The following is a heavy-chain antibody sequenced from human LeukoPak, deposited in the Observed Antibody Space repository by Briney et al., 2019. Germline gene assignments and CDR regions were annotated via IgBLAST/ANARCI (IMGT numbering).Heavy chain of an antibody. CDR2: ISSSGSTI. CDR1: GFTFSSYE. D-gene: IGHD3-10*02. J-gene: IGHJ6*02. CDR3: ARDLVTYYYVNYGMDV. V-gene: IGHV3-48*03. Sequence: GGSLRLSCAASGFTFSSYEMNWVRQAPGKGLEWVSYISSSGSTIYYADSVKGRFTISRDNAKNSLYLQMNSLRAEDTAVYYCARDLVTYYYVNYGMDVWGQGTTVTVSS.